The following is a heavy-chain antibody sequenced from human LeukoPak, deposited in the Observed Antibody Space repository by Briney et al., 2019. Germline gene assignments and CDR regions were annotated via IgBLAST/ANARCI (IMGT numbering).Heavy chain of an antibody. CDR2: IKQDGSEK. D-gene: IGHD6-13*01. V-gene: IGHV3-7*01. CDR1: EFTFSTYW. J-gene: IGHJ4*02. CDR3: ARDPGTDGSSWYVLDN. Sequence: PGGSLRLSCAASEFTFSTYWMSWVRQAPGKGLEWVADIKQDGSEKYYVDSVKGRFTISRDNAKNSLYLQMNNLRAEDTAVYYCARDPGTDGSSWYVLDNWGQGTLVTVSA.